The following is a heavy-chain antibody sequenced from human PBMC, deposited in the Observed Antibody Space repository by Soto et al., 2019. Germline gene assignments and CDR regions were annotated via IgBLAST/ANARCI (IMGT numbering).Heavy chain of an antibody. CDR1: GASINSGGYY. V-gene: IGHV4-31*03. CDR3: ARDPGGPWERLVGMDV. CDR2: IYYSGST. D-gene: IGHD1-1*01. Sequence: SETLSLTCTVSGASINSGGYYWSWIRQHPGKGLEWIGYIYYSGSTYYNPSLKSRVTISVDTSKNQFSLKLSSVTAADTAVYYCARDPGGPWERLVGMDVWGQGTTVTVSS. J-gene: IGHJ6*02.